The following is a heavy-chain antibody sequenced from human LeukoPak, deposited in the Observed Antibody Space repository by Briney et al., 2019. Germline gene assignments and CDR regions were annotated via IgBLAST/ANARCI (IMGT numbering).Heavy chain of an antibody. V-gene: IGHV4-59*08. D-gene: IGHD1-26*01. CDR1: GGSISSYY. J-gene: IGHJ4*02. Sequence: SETLSLTCTVSGGSISSYYWSWIRQPPGKGLEWIGYIYYSGSTNYNPSLKSRVTISVDTSKNQFSLKLSSVTAADTAVYYCARVNSSRILGATHFDYWGQGTLVTVSS. CDR3: ARVNSSRILGATHFDY. CDR2: IYYSGST.